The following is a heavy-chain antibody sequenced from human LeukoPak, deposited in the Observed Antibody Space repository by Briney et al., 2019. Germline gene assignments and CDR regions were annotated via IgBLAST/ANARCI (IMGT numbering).Heavy chain of an antibody. D-gene: IGHD5/OR15-5a*01. J-gene: IGHJ4*02. CDR2: IIAANGKT. CDR3: ARSKDFPFFDA. CDR1: RDTFSSYA. V-gene: IGHV1-3*01. Sequence: ASVKLSCKASRDTFSSYAIYWVRQAPGQRLEWMAWIIAANGKTKYSRKFQGRVSITTDTSARTAYMELRSLGSEDTAIYYCARSKDFPFFDAWGQGTLVTVS.